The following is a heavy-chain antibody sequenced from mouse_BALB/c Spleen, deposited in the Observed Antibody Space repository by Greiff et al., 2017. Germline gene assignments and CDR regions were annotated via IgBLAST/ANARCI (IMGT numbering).Heavy chain of an antibody. CDR3: AREGYGSGLGYFDV. CDR2: IWAGGST. J-gene: IGHJ1*01. D-gene: IGHD1-1*01. Sequence: VQGVESGPGLVAPSQSLSITCTVSGFSLTSYGVHWVRQPPGKGLEWLGVIWAGGSTNYNSALMSRLSISKDNSKSQVFLKMNSLQTDDTAMYYCAREGYGSGLGYFDVWGAGTTVTVSS. V-gene: IGHV2-9*02. CDR1: GFSLTSYG.